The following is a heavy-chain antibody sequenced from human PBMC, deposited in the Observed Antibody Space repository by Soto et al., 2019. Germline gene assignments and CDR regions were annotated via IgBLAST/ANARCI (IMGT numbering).Heavy chain of an antibody. J-gene: IGHJ6*02. CDR2: MKQDGSEK. D-gene: IGHD4-17*01. CDR3: AREVSPPYGTYNYGLDV. CDR1: GFTFSSYW. Sequence: EVQLVESGGGLVRPGGSLTLSCAASGFTFSSYWMIWVRQAPGKGLEWVANMKQDGSEKYYLDSVKGRFTISRDNGNNSLYLQMNTLRVEDTGVYYCAREVSPPYGTYNYGLDVWCQGTAVTVSS. V-gene: IGHV3-7*01.